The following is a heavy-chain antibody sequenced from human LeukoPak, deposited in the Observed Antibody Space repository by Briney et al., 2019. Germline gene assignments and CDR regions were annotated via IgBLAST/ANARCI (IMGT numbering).Heavy chain of an antibody. Sequence: GGSLRLSCAASGFTFSSYGMHWVRQAPGKGLEGVAVIWYDGSNIHYADSVQGRFTISRDSSKNTLYLQMNSLRAEDTGVYYCANNGVSPNYYYGMNVWGQGTTVTVSS. V-gene: IGHV3-33*06. CDR3: ANNGVSPNYYYGMNV. D-gene: IGHD2-8*01. J-gene: IGHJ6*02. CDR1: GFTFSSYG. CDR2: IWYDGSNI.